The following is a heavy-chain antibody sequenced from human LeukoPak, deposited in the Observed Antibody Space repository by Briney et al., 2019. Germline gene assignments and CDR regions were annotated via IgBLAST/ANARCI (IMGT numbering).Heavy chain of an antibody. V-gene: IGHV3-48*03. Sequence: GGSWSLSCAASGFTFSTYEMNGVRKAPGKGLKWVSFISDSGSTIYYGDSVKGRFTISRDNAKNSLYVQMNSLRVEDTAVYYCAREHYFYYMDGWGKGTTVTVSS. CDR2: ISDSGSTI. J-gene: IGHJ6*03. CDR1: GFTFSTYE. CDR3: AREHYFYYMDG.